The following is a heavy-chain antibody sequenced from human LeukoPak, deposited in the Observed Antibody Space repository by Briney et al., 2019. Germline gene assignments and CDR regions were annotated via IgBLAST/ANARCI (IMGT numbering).Heavy chain of an antibody. J-gene: IGHJ4*02. D-gene: IGHD3-10*01. Sequence: GASVKVSCKASGGTFSSYAISWVRQAPGQGLEWMGRIIPILGIANYAQKFQGRVTITADKSTSTAYMELSSLRSEDTAVYYCERDLYGSGSKAGYWGQGTLVTVSS. V-gene: IGHV1-69*04. CDR3: ERDLYGSGSKAGY. CDR2: IIPILGIA. CDR1: GGTFSSYA.